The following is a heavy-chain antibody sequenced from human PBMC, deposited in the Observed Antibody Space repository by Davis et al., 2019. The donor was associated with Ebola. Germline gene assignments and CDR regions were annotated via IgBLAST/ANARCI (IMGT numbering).Heavy chain of an antibody. CDR1: GFTFEYYA. CDR3: ALLQEHP. CDR2: ISWNSGSI. D-gene: IGHD1-26*01. J-gene: IGHJ5*02. Sequence: SLKISCAASGFTFEYYAMHWVRQAPGKGLEWVSGISWNSGSIGYAESVKGRFTISRDNAKNSLYLQMNSLHQGPIGLPPGALLQEHPWG. V-gene: IGHV3-9*01.